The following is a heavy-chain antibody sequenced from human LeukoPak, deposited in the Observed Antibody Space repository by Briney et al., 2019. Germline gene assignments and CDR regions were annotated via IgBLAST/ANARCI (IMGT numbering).Heavy chain of an antibody. CDR2: IDNSGST. D-gene: IGHD4-17*01. J-gene: IGHJ4*02. V-gene: IGHV4-31*11. Sequence: PSQTLSLTCAVSGASIRTGGYYWSRIRQHPGKGLEWIGYIDNSGSTYYNPSLKSRLTISVDTSRNQFSLNLRSATAADTAVYYCASPTDYGDSWGQGTLVTVSS. CDR3: ASPTDYGDS. CDR1: GASIRTGGYY.